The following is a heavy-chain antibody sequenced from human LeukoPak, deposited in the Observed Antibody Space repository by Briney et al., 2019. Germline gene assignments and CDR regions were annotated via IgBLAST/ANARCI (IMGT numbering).Heavy chain of an antibody. D-gene: IGHD2-2*01. J-gene: IGHJ4*02. V-gene: IGHV3-7*05. CDR1: GFTFSTFW. CDR2: IKEDGSEK. Sequence: PGRSLRLSCAASGFTFSTFWMTWVRQAPGKGLEWVANIKEDGSEKYYVDSLKGRFTISRDDAKNSLYLQMNSLRAEDTAVYYCARMKGCSSTTCYFAIYWGQGTLVTVSS. CDR3: ARMKGCSSTTCYFAIY.